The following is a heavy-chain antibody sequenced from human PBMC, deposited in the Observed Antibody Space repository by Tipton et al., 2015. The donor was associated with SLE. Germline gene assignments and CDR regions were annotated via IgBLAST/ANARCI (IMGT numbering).Heavy chain of an antibody. CDR3: ARSPVDYWNGYSA. J-gene: IGHJ4*02. D-gene: IGHD3-3*01. CDR2: ITGSGDRT. CDR1: GFIFFNYA. Sequence: SLRLSCGGSGFIFFNYALSWVRQAPGKGLEWVSAITGSGDRTYYINSVKGRFTISRDNSKNSLYLQMSGLRAEDTAVYYCARSPVDYWNGYSAWGPGTLVTVSS. V-gene: IGHV3-23*01.